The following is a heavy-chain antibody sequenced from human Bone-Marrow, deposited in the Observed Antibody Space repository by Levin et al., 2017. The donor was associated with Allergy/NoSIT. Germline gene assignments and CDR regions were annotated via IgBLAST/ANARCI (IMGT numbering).Heavy chain of an antibody. CDR1: GFTFDDYA. Sequence: GGSLRLSCAASGFTFDDYAMHWVRQAPGKGLEWVSGISWNSGSIGYADSVKGRFTISRDNAKNSLYLQMNSLRAEDTALYYCAKVREARDDILTGYYGGFDYWGQGTLVTVSS. CDR2: ISWNSGSI. J-gene: IGHJ4*02. CDR3: AKVREARDDILTGYYGGFDY. V-gene: IGHV3-9*01. D-gene: IGHD3-9*01.